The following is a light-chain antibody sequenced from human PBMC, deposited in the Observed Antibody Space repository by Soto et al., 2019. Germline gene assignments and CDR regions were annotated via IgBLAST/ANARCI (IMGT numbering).Light chain of an antibody. J-gene: IGKJ1*01. CDR1: QSVSNNY. CDR2: GAS. V-gene: IGKV3-20*01. Sequence: EIVLTQSPGTLSLSPGERATLSCRASQSVSNNYLAWYQQKPGQAPRLLIYGASSRATGIPDRFSGSGSGTELTLTISRLEPEDFAVFYCQQYGGSPRTFGQGTRVEIK. CDR3: QQYGGSPRT.